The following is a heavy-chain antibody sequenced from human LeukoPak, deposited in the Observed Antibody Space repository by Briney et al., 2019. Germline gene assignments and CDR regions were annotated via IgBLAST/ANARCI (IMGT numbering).Heavy chain of an antibody. CDR3: ARVPPLYSSGWYHRRGYYYMDV. D-gene: IGHD6-19*01. CDR1: GFTFSSYW. CDR2: IKQDGSEK. Sequence: GGSLRLSCAASGFTFSSYWMSWVRQAPGKGLEWVANIKQDGSEKYYVDSVKGRFTISRDNAKNSLYLQMNSLRAEDTAVYYCARVPPLYSSGWYHRRGYYYMDVWGKGTTVTISS. V-gene: IGHV3-7*04. J-gene: IGHJ6*03.